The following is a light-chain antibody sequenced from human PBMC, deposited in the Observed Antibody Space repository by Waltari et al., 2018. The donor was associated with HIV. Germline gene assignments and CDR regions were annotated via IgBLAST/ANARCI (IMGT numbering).Light chain of an antibody. CDR3: QQSYSTPPYT. J-gene: IGKJ2*01. V-gene: IGKV1-39*01. CDR1: QSISDY. Sequence: DIQMTQSPSSLSASVGDRVTITCRASQSISDYLNWYQQKAGRAPKVLIYAASRLESGVPSRFSGSGFGTDFTLTISSLQPEDFGTYYCQQSYSTPPYTFGQGTKLE. CDR2: AAS.